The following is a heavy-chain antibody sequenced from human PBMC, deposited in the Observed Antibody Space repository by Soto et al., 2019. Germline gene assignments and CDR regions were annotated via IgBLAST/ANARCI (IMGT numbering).Heavy chain of an antibody. D-gene: IGHD6-19*01. J-gene: IGHJ4*02. CDR2: ISAYNGNT. CDR1: GYTFTSYG. Sequence: ASVKVSCKASGYTFTSYGISWVRQAPGQGLEWMGWISAYNGNTKYAQRFQDRVTMTRDTSTTTVYMDLSSLRSEDTAVYYCARVQTYSSAWYHFDYWGQGTLVTVSS. V-gene: IGHV1-18*01. CDR3: ARVQTYSSAWYHFDY.